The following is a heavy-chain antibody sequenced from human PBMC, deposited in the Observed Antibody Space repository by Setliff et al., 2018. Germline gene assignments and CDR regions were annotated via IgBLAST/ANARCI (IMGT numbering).Heavy chain of an antibody. J-gene: IGHJ3*01. CDR3: RQAVVGRDVFDV. CDR2: INQSGGG. CDR1: GVTIGGNNYYY. V-gene: IGHV4-34*08. D-gene: IGHD1-1*01. Sequence: TETLSLTCSLSGVTIGGNNYYYWAWIRQPPGKGLEWIVEINQSGGGDYNPSFKGRVTISVDTSKKQFSLTLRYVTAADTALYYCRQAVVGRDVFDVWGQGTVVTVSS.